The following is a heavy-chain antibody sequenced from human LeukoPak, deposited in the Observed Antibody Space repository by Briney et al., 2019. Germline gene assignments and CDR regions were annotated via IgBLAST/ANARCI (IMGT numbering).Heavy chain of an antibody. Sequence: GASVKVSCKASGYTFTSYGISWVRQAPGQGLEWMGRINPNSGGTNYAQKFQGRVTMTRDTSISTAYMELSRLRSDDTAVYYCARVRGYSYGQFDYWGQGTLVTVSS. CDR2: INPNSGGT. V-gene: IGHV1-2*06. D-gene: IGHD5-18*01. CDR3: ARVRGYSYGQFDY. CDR1: GYTFTSYG. J-gene: IGHJ4*02.